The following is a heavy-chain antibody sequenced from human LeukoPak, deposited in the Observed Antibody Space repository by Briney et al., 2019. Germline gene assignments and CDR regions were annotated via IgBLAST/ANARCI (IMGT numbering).Heavy chain of an antibody. CDR1: GGSISSYY. CDR3: ARGFPDIVVVPAAIRHDAFDI. CDR2: IYYSGST. D-gene: IGHD2-2*02. V-gene: IGHV4-59*12. Sequence: SETLSLTCTVPGGSISSYYWSWIRQPPGKGLEWIGYIYYSGSTNYNPSLKSRVTISVDTSKNQFSLKLSSVTAADTAVYYCARGFPDIVVVPAAIRHDAFDIWGQGTMVTVSS. J-gene: IGHJ3*02.